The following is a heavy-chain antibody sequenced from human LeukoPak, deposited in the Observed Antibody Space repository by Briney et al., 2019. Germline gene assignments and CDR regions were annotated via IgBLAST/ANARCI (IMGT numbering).Heavy chain of an antibody. CDR2: IYSGGST. CDR1: GFTVSSNY. J-gene: IGHJ4*02. Sequence: GGSLRLSCAASGFTVSSNYMSWVRQAPGKGLERVSVIYSGGSTYYADSVKGRFTISRDNYKNTLYLQMNSLRAEDTAVYYCARDRSSLWFGEFSFDYWGQGTLVTVSS. V-gene: IGHV3-66*01. CDR3: ARDRSSLWFGEFSFDY. D-gene: IGHD3-10*01.